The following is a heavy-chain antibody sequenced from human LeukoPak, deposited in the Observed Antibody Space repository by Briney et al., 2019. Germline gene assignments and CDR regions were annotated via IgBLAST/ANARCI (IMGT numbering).Heavy chain of an antibody. D-gene: IGHD3-10*01. Sequence: GGSLRLSCAASGFTFSSYGMHWVRQAPGKGLEWVAVIWYDGSNKYYADSVKGRFTISRDNSKNTLYLQMNSLRAEDTAVYYCAKAYYYGSGSYSKQDYWGQGTLVTVSS. J-gene: IGHJ4*02. CDR1: GFTFSSYG. CDR2: IWYDGSNK. V-gene: IGHV3-30*02. CDR3: AKAYYYGSGSYSKQDY.